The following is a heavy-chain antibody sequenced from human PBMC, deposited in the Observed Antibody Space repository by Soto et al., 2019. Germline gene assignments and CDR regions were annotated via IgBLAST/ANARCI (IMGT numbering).Heavy chain of an antibody. D-gene: IGHD3-3*01. CDR3: AGPTLYDFWSGYRSGYYYGMDV. Sequence: GGSLRLSCAASGFTFSSYGMHWVRQAPGKGLEWVAVISYDGSNKYYADSVKGRFTISRDNSKNTLYLQMNSLRAGDTAVYYCAGPTLYDFWSGYRSGYYYGMDVWGQGTTVTVSS. CDR2: ISYDGSNK. CDR1: GFTFSSYG. V-gene: IGHV3-30*03. J-gene: IGHJ6*02.